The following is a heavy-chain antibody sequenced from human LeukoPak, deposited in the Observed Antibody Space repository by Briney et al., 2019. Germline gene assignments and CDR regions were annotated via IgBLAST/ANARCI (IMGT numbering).Heavy chain of an antibody. CDR3: ARAGGGKILPMIVVVQRYYFDY. CDR2: ISYDGSNK. D-gene: IGHD3-22*01. CDR1: GFTFSSYA. V-gene: IGHV3-30-3*01. Sequence: QSGGSLRLSCAASGFTFSSYAMHWVRQAPGKGLEWVAVISYDGSNKYYADSVKGRFTISRDNSKNTLYLQMNSLRAEDTAVYYCARAGGGKILPMIVVVQRYYFDYWGQGTPVTVSS. J-gene: IGHJ4*02.